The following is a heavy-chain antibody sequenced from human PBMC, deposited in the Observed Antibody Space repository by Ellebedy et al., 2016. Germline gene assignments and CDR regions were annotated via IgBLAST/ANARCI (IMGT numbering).Heavy chain of an antibody. J-gene: IGHJ6*04. CDR1: GFAFSNYG. CDR3: ARVRVYDSSGYLLYV. V-gene: IGHV3-30*03. CDR2: ISSDGSEK. Sequence: GESLKISXAASGFAFSNYGIHWVRQAPGKGLEWVAVISSDGSEKYYGDFVRGRFSISRDNSKNTLYLQMNSLRAEDTAVYYCARVRVYDSSGYLLYVWGKGTTVTVSS. D-gene: IGHD3-22*01.